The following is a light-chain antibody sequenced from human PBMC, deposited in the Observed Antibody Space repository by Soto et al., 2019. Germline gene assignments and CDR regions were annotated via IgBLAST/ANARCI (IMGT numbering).Light chain of an antibody. CDR3: QQYGSSPS. J-gene: IGKJ4*01. CDR1: QNVGSRY. V-gene: IGKV3-20*01. Sequence: EIVLTQSPGTLSLSPGERATLSCRASQNVGSRYLAWYQQKPGQAPRLLIYGTSNRATGIPDRFSGSGSGTDFSLTISSLEPGDFTVYYCQQYGSSPSFGGGTKVDIK. CDR2: GTS.